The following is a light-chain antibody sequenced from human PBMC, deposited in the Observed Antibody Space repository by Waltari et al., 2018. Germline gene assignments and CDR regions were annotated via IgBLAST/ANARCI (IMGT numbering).Light chain of an antibody. Sequence: DIQMTQSPSSLSASVGDRFTITCRASQSISSHLNWYQQKPGKAPKLLIYAASSLQSGVPSRFSGSGSGTDFTLTISSLQPEDFATYYCQQSYSTLAWTFGQGTKVEIK. CDR1: QSISSH. CDR2: AAS. J-gene: IGKJ1*01. V-gene: IGKV1-39*01. CDR3: QQSYSTLAWT.